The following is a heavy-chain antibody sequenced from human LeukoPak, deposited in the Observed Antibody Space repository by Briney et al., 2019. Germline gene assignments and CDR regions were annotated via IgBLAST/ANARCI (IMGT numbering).Heavy chain of an antibody. V-gene: IGHV4-61*01. CDR1: GGSVSSGSYY. J-gene: IGHJ5*02. CDR2: IYYSGST. D-gene: IGHD6-13*01. Sequence: SETLSLTCTVSGGSVSSGSYYWSWIRQPPGKGLEWIGYIYYSGSTNYNPSLKSRVTISVDTSKNQFSLKLSSVTAADTAVYYCARERAIAAARGFDPWGQGTLVTVSS. CDR3: ARERAIAAARGFDP.